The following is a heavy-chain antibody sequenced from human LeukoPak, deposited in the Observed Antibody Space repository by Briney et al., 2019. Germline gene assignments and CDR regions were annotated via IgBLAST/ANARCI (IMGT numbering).Heavy chain of an antibody. CDR2: IYYSGST. Sequence: SETLSLTCTVSGVSISSYYWNWIRQPPGKGLEWIGCIYYSGSTNYNPSLKTRLTISLDTSKNQFSLKPSSVTAADPPVHYCARVVYTRGDDFWTGYSWGEDYYDMDVWGRGTTVTVSS. J-gene: IGHJ6*02. V-gene: IGHV4-59*12. D-gene: IGHD3/OR15-3a*01. CDR1: GVSISSYY. CDR3: ARVVYTRGDDFWTGYSWGEDYYDMDV.